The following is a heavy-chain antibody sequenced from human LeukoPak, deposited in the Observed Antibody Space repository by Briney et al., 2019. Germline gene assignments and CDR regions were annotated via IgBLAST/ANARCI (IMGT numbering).Heavy chain of an antibody. CDR2: VSPYNGNT. J-gene: IGHJ4*02. Sequence: ASVKVSCKASGYTFTIYGITWVRQAPGQGLDWMGWVSPYNGNTNYAQKFQGRVTMTTDTSTSTAYMELRSLQSGDTAVYYCARDYDFSSGRFDSWGQGTLVTVSS. D-gene: IGHD3-3*01. CDR1: GYTFTIYG. CDR3: ARDYDFSSGRFDS. V-gene: IGHV1-18*01.